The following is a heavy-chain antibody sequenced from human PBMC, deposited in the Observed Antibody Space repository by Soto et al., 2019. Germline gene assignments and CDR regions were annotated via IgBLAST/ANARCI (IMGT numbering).Heavy chain of an antibody. Sequence: SETLSLTCTVSGGSISSGGYYWSWIRQHPGKGLEWIGYIYYSGSTYYNPSLKSRVTISVDTSKNQFSLKLSSVTAADTAVYYCAREQTNCQNYDSSGSKYNWFDPWGHGTLVTVSS. CDR2: IYYSGST. CDR1: GGSISSGGYY. J-gene: IGHJ5*02. D-gene: IGHD3-22*01. CDR3: AREQTNCQNYDSSGSKYNWFDP. V-gene: IGHV4-31*03.